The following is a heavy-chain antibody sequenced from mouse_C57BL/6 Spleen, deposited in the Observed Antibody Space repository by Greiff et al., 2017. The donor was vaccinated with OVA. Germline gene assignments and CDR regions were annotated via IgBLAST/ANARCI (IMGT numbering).Heavy chain of an antibody. CDR3: ARSNYYGRAMDY. J-gene: IGHJ4*01. D-gene: IGHD1-1*01. V-gene: IGHV1-80*01. CDR2: IYPGDGDT. CDR1: GYAFSSYW. Sequence: QLQQSGAELVKPGASVKISCKASGYAFSSYWMNWVKQRPGKGLEWIGQIYPGDGDTNYNGKFKGKATLTADKSSSTAYMQLSSLTSEDSAVYFCARSNYYGRAMDYWGQGTSVTVSS.